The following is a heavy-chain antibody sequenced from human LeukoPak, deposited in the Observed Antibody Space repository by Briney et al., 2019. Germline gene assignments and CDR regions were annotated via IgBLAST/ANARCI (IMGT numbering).Heavy chain of an antibody. CDR2: FDHTGTT. D-gene: IGHD1-26*01. V-gene: IGHV4-39*02. Sequence: SETLSLTCTVSGGSISSSDYYWGWIRQPPGTGLEWIGSFDHTGTTYYNPSLKGRVTTSVDTSKNHFSLKLSSVTAADTAVYYCARAQRSGSLWFDPWGQGTLVTVSS. J-gene: IGHJ5*02. CDR1: GGSISSSDYY. CDR3: ARAQRSGSLWFDP.